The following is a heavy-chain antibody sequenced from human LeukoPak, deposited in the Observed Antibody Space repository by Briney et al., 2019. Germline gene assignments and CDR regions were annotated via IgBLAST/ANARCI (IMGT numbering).Heavy chain of an antibody. D-gene: IGHD2-15*01. J-gene: IGHJ3*02. CDR3: ARDRMVYCSGGSCYRHDAFDI. CDR1: GGSISSYY. Sequence: SETLSLTCTVSGGSISSYYWSWIRQPPGKGLEWIGYIYYSGSTNYNPSLKSRVTISVDTSKNQFSLKLSSVTAADTAVYYCARDRMVYCSGGSCYRHDAFDIWGQGTMVTVSS. CDR2: IYYSGST. V-gene: IGHV4-59*01.